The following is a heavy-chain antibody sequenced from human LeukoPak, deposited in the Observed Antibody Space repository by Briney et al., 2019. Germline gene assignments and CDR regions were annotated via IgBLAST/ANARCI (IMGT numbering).Heavy chain of an antibody. Sequence: GGSLRLSCAASGFTVSSNYMSWVRQAPGKGLEWVSVIWSGGGAYYADSVKGRFTISRDISKNTLYLQMDNLRAEDTAVYYCAKYQRQWLPKGGFDYWGQGTLVTVSS. CDR3: AKYQRQWLPKGGFDY. CDR2: IWSGGGA. CDR1: GFTVSSNY. D-gene: IGHD6-19*01. J-gene: IGHJ4*02. V-gene: IGHV3-53*05.